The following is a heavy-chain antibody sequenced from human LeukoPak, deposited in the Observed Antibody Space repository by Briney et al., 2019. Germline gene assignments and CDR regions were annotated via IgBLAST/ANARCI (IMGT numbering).Heavy chain of an antibody. CDR2: IIPIFGTA. V-gene: IGHV1-69*13. CDR3: ARLRYGYGYMGRGEVHYYYGMDV. J-gene: IGHJ6*02. CDR1: GGTFSSYA. D-gene: IGHD5-18*01. Sequence: ASVKVSCKASGGTFSSYAISWVRQAPGQGLEWMGGIIPIFGTASYAQKFQGRVTITADESTSTAYMELSSLRSEDTAVYYCARLRYGYGYMGRGEVHYYYGMDVWGQGTTVTVSS.